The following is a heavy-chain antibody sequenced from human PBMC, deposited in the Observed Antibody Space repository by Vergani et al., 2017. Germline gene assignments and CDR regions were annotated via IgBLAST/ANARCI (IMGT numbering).Heavy chain of an antibody. D-gene: IGHD6-19*01. Sequence: EVQLLESGGGLVQPGGSLRLSCAVSGFTFSSYAMSRVRQAPGKGLEWVSAISGSGGSTYYADSVKGRFTLSGDNSKNTLYLQMNSLRAEDTAVYYCARREQWLVLSWGQGTLVTVSS. CDR2: ISGSGGST. CDR3: ARREQWLVLS. J-gene: IGHJ5*02. CDR1: GFTFSSYA. V-gene: IGHV3-23*01.